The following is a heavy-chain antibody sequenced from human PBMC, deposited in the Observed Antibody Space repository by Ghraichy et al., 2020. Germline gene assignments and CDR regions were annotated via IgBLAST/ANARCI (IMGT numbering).Heavy chain of an antibody. CDR3: ARDDGYNSWSP. CDR2: ISSSSSVI. V-gene: IGHV3-48*02. CDR1: GFTFNSYA. Sequence: GGSLRLSCAASGFTFNSYAMNWVRQAPGKGLDWGSYISSSSSVIHYADSVKGRFTISRNNAKNSLYLQMNNLRDDDTAIYYRARDDGYNSWSPWGQGTLVTVSS. D-gene: IGHD5-24*01. J-gene: IGHJ5*02.